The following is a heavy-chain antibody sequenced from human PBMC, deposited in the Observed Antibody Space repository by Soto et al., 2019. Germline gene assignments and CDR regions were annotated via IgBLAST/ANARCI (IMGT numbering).Heavy chain of an antibody. V-gene: IGHV5-51*01. CDR2: IYPGDSDT. Sequence: GESLQISCKGSGYSFTSYWIGWVRQMPGKGLEWMGIIYPGDSDTRYSPSFQGQVTISVDKSISTAYLQWSSLKASDTAMYYCARRSGRYYDSSCYHDYWGQGTLVTVSS. D-gene: IGHD3-22*01. CDR1: GYSFTSYW. J-gene: IGHJ4*02. CDR3: ARRSGRYYDSSCYHDY.